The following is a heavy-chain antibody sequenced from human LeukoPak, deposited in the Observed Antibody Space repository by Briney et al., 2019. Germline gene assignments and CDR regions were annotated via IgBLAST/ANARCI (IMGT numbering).Heavy chain of an antibody. J-gene: IGHJ4*02. D-gene: IGHD6-19*01. CDR3: ARDWSSGWYGYFDY. V-gene: IGHV1-2*02. CDR2: INPNSGGT. CDR1: GYTFTGYY. Sequence: ASVKVSCKASGYTFTGYYMHWVRQAPGQGLEWMGWINPNSGGTNYAQKLQGRVTMTTDTSTSTAYMELRSLRSDDTAVYYCARDWSSGWYGYFDYWGQGTLVTVSS.